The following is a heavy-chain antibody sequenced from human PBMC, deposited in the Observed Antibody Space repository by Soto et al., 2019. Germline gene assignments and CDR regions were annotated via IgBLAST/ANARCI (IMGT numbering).Heavy chain of an antibody. Sequence: PGGSLRLSCAASGFTFSNSAMSWVRQAPGKGLDWVSSISDSGVSTYYADSVKGRFTISRDNSKNTLYLQMNSLRAEDTAVYYCAKDPENYSCGQGTLVTVSS. CDR2: ISDSGVST. CDR1: GFTFSNSA. D-gene: IGHD1-7*01. V-gene: IGHV3-23*01. J-gene: IGHJ1*01. CDR3: AKDPENYS.